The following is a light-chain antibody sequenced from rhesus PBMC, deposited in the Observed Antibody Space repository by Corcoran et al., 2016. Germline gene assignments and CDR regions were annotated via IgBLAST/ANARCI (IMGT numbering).Light chain of an antibody. CDR1: QGISSW. Sequence: DIQMTQSPSSLSASVGDTVTITCRASQGISSWLAWYQPKPGKAPKLLIYKASSLQSGVPSRFSGSGCGTDCTLTISSLQHEDFATYYCLQYSSSPLTFGGGTKVELK. V-gene: IGKV1-22*01. CDR2: KAS. J-gene: IGKJ4*01. CDR3: LQYSSSPLT.